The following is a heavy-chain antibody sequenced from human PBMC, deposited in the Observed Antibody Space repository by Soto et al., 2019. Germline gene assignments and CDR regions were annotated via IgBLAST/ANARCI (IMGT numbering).Heavy chain of an antibody. J-gene: IGHJ3*02. Sequence: QVQLVESGGGVVQPGRSLRLSCAASGFSFSIYAMHWVRQGPGKGLEWVAVISYHGSTEYYGDSLKGRFTISRDNSKNTLYLQMYSLRPEDTAIYYCARGYSYGPNWESDALDIWGQGAMVTVSS. V-gene: IGHV3-30-3*01. CDR3: ARGYSYGPNWESDALDI. CDR2: ISYHGSTE. CDR1: GFSFSIYA. D-gene: IGHD5-18*01.